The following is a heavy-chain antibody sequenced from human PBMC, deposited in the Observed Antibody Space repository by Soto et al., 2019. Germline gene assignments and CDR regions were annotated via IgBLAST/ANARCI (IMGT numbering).Heavy chain of an antibody. CDR2: ISGSGGST. Sequence: GGALRLSCAASGFIFSSYAMSWGRQAPGKGLEWVSAISGSGGSTYYADSVKGRFTISRDNSKNTLYLQMNSLRAEDTAVYYCAKGPGWQQLGYDYWGQGTLVTVSS. CDR3: AKGPGWQQLGYDY. V-gene: IGHV3-23*01. CDR1: GFIFSSYA. J-gene: IGHJ4*02. D-gene: IGHD6-13*01.